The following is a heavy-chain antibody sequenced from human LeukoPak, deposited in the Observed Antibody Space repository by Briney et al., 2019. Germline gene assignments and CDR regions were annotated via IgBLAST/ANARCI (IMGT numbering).Heavy chain of an antibody. J-gene: IGHJ4*02. Sequence: SETLSLTCSISGGSISNYYWSWIRQPPGKGLECIGYIYYSGSTNYNPSLKSRVTISVDTSKNQFSLKLSSVTAADTAVYYCARENYYDSSGYSQGFDYWGQGTLVTVSS. CDR1: GGSISNYY. CDR3: ARENYYDSSGYSQGFDY. D-gene: IGHD3-22*01. CDR2: IYYSGST. V-gene: IGHV4-59*01.